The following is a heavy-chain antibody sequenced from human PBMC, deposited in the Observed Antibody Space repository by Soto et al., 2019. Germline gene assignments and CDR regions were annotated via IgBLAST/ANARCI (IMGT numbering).Heavy chain of an antibody. Sequence: PGGSLRLSCAASGFKFSSYGMSWVREAPGKGLEWVPLISATGVGTYYADSVKGRFTISRDNSDNTLYLQVHSLRAEDTAVYYCAKDRRAGGNSAFYFDLWGQGAQVTV. CDR2: ISATGVGT. CDR1: GFKFSSYG. D-gene: IGHD3-16*01. CDR3: AKDRRAGGNSAFYFDL. J-gene: IGHJ5*01. V-gene: IGHV3-23*01.